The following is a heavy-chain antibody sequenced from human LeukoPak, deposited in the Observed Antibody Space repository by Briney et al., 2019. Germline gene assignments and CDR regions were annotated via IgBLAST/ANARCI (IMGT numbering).Heavy chain of an antibody. D-gene: IGHD3-3*01. CDR3: ARESGYYDFWSGYYYYYMDV. V-gene: IGHV1-8*01. CDR2: MNPNSGNT. J-gene: IGHJ6*03. CDR1: GYTVTSYD. Sequence: GSVKVSCKASGYTVTSYDINWVRQATGQGLEWMGWMNPNSGNTGYAQKFQGRVTMTRNTSISTAYMELSSLRSGYTAVYYCARESGYYDFWSGYYYYYMDVWGKGTTVTVSS.